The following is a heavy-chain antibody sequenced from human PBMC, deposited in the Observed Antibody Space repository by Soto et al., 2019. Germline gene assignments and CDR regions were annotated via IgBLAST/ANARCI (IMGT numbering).Heavy chain of an antibody. Sequence: PXGTLYISCTVSGGSIRSFYGSWIRQPPGKGLEWIGYIYYSGSTNYNPSLKSRVTISVDTSKNQFSLKLSSVTAADTAIYYCARAGDYYYYGMDVWGQGTTVTVSS. CDR3: ARAGDYYYYGMDV. V-gene: IGHV4-59*01. CDR1: GGSIRSFY. J-gene: IGHJ6*02. CDR2: IYYSGST.